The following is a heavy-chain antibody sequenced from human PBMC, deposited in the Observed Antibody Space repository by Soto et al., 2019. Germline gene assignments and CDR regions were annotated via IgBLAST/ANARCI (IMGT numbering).Heavy chain of an antibody. V-gene: IGHV3-7*01. CDR3: ARVSRIAAPHQGLDH. Sequence: PGGSLRLSCAASWFPFRSYWMSWVRQAPGKGLEWVANIKQDGSEKYYVDSVKGRFTISRDNAKNSLYLQMNSLRAEDTAVYYCARVSRIAAPHQGLDHWGQGP. CDR2: IKQDGSEK. D-gene: IGHD6-6*01. J-gene: IGHJ4*02. CDR1: WFPFRSYW.